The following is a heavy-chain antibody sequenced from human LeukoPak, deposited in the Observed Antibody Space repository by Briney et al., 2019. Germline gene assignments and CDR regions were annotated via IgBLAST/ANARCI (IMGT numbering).Heavy chain of an antibody. CDR3: ASDYSSSWYYFDY. Sequence: SETLSLTYTVSGGSISSSSYYWGWIRQPPGKGLEWIGSIYYSGSTYYNPSLKSRVTISVDTSKNQFSLKLSSVTAADTAVYYCASDYSSSWYYFDYWGQGTLVTVSS. V-gene: IGHV4-39*01. CDR1: GGSISSSSYY. J-gene: IGHJ4*02. CDR2: IYYSGST. D-gene: IGHD6-13*01.